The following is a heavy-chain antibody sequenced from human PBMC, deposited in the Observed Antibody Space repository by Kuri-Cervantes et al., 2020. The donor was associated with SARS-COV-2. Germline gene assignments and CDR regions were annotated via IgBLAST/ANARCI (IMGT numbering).Heavy chain of an antibody. CDR1: GHTFTSSG. CDR3: GSDGYGDYFDY. Sequence: ASVKVSCKASGHTFTSSGISWVRQAPGQGLEWMGWVSSYNGPTNYAQKLQGRVTMTTDTSTTTAYMELRSLRSDDTAVFYCGSDGYGDYFDYWGQGTLVTVSS. V-gene: IGHV1-18*04. D-gene: IGHD2-21*01. CDR2: VSSYNGPT. J-gene: IGHJ4*02.